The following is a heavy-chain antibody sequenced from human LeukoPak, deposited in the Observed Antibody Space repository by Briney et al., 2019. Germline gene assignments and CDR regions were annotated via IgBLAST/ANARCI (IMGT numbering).Heavy chain of an antibody. J-gene: IGHJ4*02. D-gene: IGHD4-11*01. CDR2: INPDGSGT. V-gene: IGHV3-74*01. Sequence: GGSLRLSCAASGFTFSSHWMYWVRQAPGKGLVYVSRINPDGSGTGYADSVKGRFTISRDNAKNTLYLQMNSLRAEDTALYYCARNQDYKIDYGGRETLVPVSS. CDR1: GFTFSSHW. CDR3: ARNQDYKIDY.